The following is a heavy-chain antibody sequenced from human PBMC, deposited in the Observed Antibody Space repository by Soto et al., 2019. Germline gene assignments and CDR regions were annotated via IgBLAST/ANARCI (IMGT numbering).Heavy chain of an antibody. J-gene: IGHJ4*02. CDR3: ARWGLSSSWYYFDY. CDR2: IYYSGST. D-gene: IGHD6-13*01. CDR1: GCSISSGGYY. V-gene: IGHV4-31*03. Sequence: PXETLSLTCTVSGCSISSGGYYWSWIRQHPGKGLEWIGYIYYSGSTYYNPSLKSRVTISVDTSKNQFSLKLSSVTAADTAVYYCARWGLSSSWYYFDYWGQGTLVTVSS.